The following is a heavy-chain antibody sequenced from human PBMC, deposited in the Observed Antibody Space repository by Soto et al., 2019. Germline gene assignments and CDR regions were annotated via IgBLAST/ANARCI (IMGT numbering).Heavy chain of an antibody. J-gene: IGHJ4*02. CDR2: IMPVFGRP. V-gene: IGHV1-69*13. D-gene: IGHD3-22*01. Sequence: SVKVSCKASGGTFSKNTISWVRQAPGQGLEWMGGIMPVFGRPNYAQKFQGRVTITADEYTRTAYMELSRLKSDDTAVYYCARQFDYDTSGYYYAYWGQGTQVTVSS. CDR1: GGTFSKNT. CDR3: ARQFDYDTSGYYYAY.